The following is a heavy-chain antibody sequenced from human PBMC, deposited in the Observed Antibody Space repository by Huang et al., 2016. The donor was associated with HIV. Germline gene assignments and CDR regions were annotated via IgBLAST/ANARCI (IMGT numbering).Heavy chain of an antibody. V-gene: IGHV3-53*01. CDR2: IYSDDST. D-gene: IGHD1-26*01. CDR1: GFTVSSNY. J-gene: IGHJ4*02. CDR3: AAQWELRGGVDF. Sequence: EVQLVESGGGLIQPGGSLRLSCAASGFTVSSNYMSWVRQAPGKGLDVVSVIYSDDSTYFADAGKSRFTISRDNSKNTLYLQMNSLRAEDTAVYYCAAQWELRGGVDFWGQGTLVTVSS.